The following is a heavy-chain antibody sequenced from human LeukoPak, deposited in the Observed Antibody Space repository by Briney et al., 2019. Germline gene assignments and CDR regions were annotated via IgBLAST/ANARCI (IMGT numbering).Heavy chain of an antibody. CDR1: VLRLYVYA. J-gene: IGHJ3*01. V-gene: IGHV3-9*01. CDR2: ITWNSYST. D-gene: IGHD1-26*01. CDR3: VKAVGVASLIVDALHV. Sequence: GGPLRISCVRAVLRLYVYAMQGVPQTLLWGLNLFSCITWNSYSTLYADSVKGRFTISRDNAKNSLYLQMNSLRTDDTALYYCVKAVGVASLIVDALHVWGQGTMVTVSP.